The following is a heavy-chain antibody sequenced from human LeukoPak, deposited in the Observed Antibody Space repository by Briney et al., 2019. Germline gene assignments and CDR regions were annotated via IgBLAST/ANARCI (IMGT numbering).Heavy chain of an antibody. CDR2: IIPIFGTA. D-gene: IGHD6-19*01. CDR1: GGTFSSYA. Sequence: SVTVSCKASGGTFSSYAISWVRQAPGQGLEWMGGIIPIFGTANYAQKFQGRVTITADESTSTAYMELSSLRSEDTAVYYCASGSVAADYYYYGMDVWGQGTTVTVSS. V-gene: IGHV1-69*13. J-gene: IGHJ6*02. CDR3: ASGSVAADYYYYGMDV.